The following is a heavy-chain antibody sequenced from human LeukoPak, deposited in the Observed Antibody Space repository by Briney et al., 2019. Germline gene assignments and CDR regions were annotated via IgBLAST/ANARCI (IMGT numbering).Heavy chain of an antibody. CDR1: GLTFDDYA. CDR3: AKDWVAAAGRFDY. J-gene: IGHJ4*02. V-gene: IGHV3-9*01. D-gene: IGHD6-13*01. CDR2: MSWNSGSI. Sequence: GGSLRLSCAASGLTFDDYAMHWVRQAPRKGLEWISGMSWNSGSIGYADSVKGRFTISRDNAKNSLYLQMNSLRAEDTALYYCAKDWVAAAGRFDYWGQGTLVTVSS.